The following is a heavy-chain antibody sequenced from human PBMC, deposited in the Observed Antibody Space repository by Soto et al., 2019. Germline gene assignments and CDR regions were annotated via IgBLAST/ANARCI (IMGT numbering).Heavy chain of an antibody. CDR1: GDSVSSNSAA. J-gene: IGHJ6*02. CDR2: TYYRSKWYN. CDR3: ARDRGSSRPHGMDV. Sequence: SQTLSLTCAISGDSVSSNSAAWNWISQSPSRGLEWLGRTYYRSKWYNDYAVSVRSRITINPDTSKNQFSLQLNAVTPEDTAVYYCARDRGSSRPHGMDVWGQGTTVTVSS. D-gene: IGHD6-13*01. V-gene: IGHV6-1*01.